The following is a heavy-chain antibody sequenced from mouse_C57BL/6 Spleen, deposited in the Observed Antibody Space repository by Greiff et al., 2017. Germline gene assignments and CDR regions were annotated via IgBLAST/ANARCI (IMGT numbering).Heavy chain of an antibody. V-gene: IGHV1-22*01. J-gene: IGHJ2*01. CDR2: INPNNGGT. CDR3: APITTVVGY. CDR1: GYTFTDYN. D-gene: IGHD1-1*01. Sequence: EVQLQESGPELVKPGASVKMSCKASGYTFTDYNMHWVKQSHGKSLEWIGYINPNNGGTSYNQKFKGKATLTVNKSSSTAYMELRSLTSEDSAVYYCAPITTVVGYWGQGTTLTVSS.